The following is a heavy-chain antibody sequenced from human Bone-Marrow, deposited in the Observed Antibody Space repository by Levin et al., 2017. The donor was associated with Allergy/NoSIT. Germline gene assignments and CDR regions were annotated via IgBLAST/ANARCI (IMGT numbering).Heavy chain of an antibody. J-gene: IGHJ6*02. CDR1: GGSISSGGYY. Sequence: TSETLSLTCTVSGGSISSGGYYWSWIRQHPGKGLEWIGYIYYSGSTYYNPSLKSRVTISVDTSKNQFSLKLSSVTAADTAVYYCARDADVFYGMDVWGQGTTVTVSS. CDR2: IYYSGST. V-gene: IGHV4-31*03. CDR3: ARDADVFYGMDV.